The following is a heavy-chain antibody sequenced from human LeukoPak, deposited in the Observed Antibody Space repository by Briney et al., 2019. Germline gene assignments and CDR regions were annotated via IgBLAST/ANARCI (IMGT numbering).Heavy chain of an antibody. CDR1: GFTFSIYA. V-gene: IGHV3-23*01. CDR2: SGSGGSP. CDR3: VKGGSGWYPGFEY. D-gene: IGHD6-19*01. J-gene: IGHJ4*02. Sequence: PGGSLRLSCTASGFTFSIYAMGWVRQAPGKGLTWVSVSGSGGSPFYADSMKGRFTISRDNSKNTLYLQMNSLRAEDTAVYYCVKGGSGWYPGFEYWGQGALVTVSS.